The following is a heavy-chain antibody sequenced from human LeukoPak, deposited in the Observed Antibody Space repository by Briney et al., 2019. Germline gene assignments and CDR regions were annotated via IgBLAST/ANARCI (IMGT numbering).Heavy chain of an antibody. CDR1: GFTFSSHS. CDR3: ARDRVPPYYDFWSGYSAYYYYGMDV. D-gene: IGHD3-3*01. V-gene: IGHV3-48*02. J-gene: IGHJ6*02. Sequence: GGSLRLSCAASGFTFSSHSMNWVRQAPGKGLEWVSYISSSSSTIYYADSVKGRFTISRDNAKNSLYLQMNSLRDEDTAVYYCARDRVPPYYDFWSGYSAYYYYGMDVWGQGTTVTVSS. CDR2: ISSSSSTI.